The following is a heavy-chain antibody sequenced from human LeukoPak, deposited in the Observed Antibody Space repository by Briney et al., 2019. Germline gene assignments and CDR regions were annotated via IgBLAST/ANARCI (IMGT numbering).Heavy chain of an antibody. V-gene: IGHV4-39*01. Sequence: PSETLSLTCTVPGGSINSSSYYWGWIRQPPGRGLEWTGSIYYSGSTYYHPSLKNRLTLFVDTSKHQFSLTLSSVTAADTAVYYCARYDPYFWSGDPLYWGEGTLVTVSS. D-gene: IGHD3-3*01. CDR1: GGSINSSSYY. CDR3: ARYDPYFWSGDPLY. CDR2: IYYSGST. J-gene: IGHJ4*02.